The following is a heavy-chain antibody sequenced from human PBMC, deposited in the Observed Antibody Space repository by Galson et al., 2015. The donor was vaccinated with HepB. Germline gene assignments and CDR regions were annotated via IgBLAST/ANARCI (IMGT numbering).Heavy chain of an antibody. D-gene: IGHD5-24*01. J-gene: IGHJ6*02. Sequence: SVKVSCKASGGTFSSYTISWVRQAPGQGLEWMGRIIPILGIANYAQKFQGRVTITADKSTSTAYMELSSLRSEDTAVYYCARDFTFGMAASPTAYYYYGMDVWGQGTTVTVSS. CDR3: ARDFTFGMAASPTAYYYYGMDV. CDR1: GGTFSSYT. CDR2: IIPILGIA. V-gene: IGHV1-69*04.